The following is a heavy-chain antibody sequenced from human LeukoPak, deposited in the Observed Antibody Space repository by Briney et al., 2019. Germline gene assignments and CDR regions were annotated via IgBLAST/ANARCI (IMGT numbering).Heavy chain of an antibody. V-gene: IGHV3-74*01. CDR1: GFTFSSYW. Sequence: GGSLRLSCAASGFTFSSYWMQWVRQAPGKGLVWVSRINSDGSSTSYADSVKGRFTISRDNARNSLYLQMNSLRAEDPAVYYCASGGRGTIIMIVVAALDYWGQGALVTVSS. J-gene: IGHJ4*02. CDR2: INSDGSST. CDR3: ASGGRGTIIMIVVAALDY. D-gene: IGHD3-22*01.